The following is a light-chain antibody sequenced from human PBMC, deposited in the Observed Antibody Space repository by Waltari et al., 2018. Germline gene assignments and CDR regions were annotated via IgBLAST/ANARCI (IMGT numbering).Light chain of an antibody. CDR2: WAS. CDR3: QQYGSSPRT. V-gene: IGKV4-1*01. J-gene: IGKJ2*01. Sequence: DIVMTQSPDSLALSLGERASINCRSNQSVLNNSDKKNSLAWYQQKPGQPPRLLIYWASTRESGVPDRFSGSGSGTDFALTISRLEPEDFAVYYCQQYGSSPRTFGQGTKLDIK. CDR1: QSVLNNSDKKNS.